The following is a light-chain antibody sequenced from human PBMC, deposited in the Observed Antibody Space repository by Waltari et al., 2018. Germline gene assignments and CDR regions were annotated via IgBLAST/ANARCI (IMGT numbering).Light chain of an antibody. CDR2: DVS. CDR1: SSDIGAYDH. Sequence: QSALTQPPSVSGSPGQSITIPCSGTSSDIGAYDHVSWYQQHPGKAPKVVIFDVSPRPSGVSERFTGSKSGNTASLTISGLQAEDEADYYCRSQTTNNSVVFGGGTKVTVL. CDR3: RSQTTNNSVV. V-gene: IGLV2-14*01. J-gene: IGLJ2*01.